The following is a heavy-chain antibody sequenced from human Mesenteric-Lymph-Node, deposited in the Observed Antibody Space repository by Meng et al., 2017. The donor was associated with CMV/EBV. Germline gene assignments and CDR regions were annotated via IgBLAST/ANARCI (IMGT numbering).Heavy chain of an antibody. J-gene: IGHJ4*02. Sequence: SETLSLTCTVAGGSINSYYWSWIRQPPGKGLEWIGYIYYSGSTNYNPSLKSRVTISVDTSKNQFSLKLSSVTAADTAVYYCARGVGAHDYWGQGTLVTVSS. V-gene: IGHV4-59*01. CDR2: IYYSGST. D-gene: IGHD1-26*01. CDR1: GGSINSYY. CDR3: ARGVGAHDY.